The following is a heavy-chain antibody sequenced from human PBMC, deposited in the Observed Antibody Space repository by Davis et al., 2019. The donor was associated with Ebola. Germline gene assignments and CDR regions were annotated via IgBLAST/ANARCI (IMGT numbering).Heavy chain of an antibody. CDR2: INSDGSST. Sequence: HTGGSLRLSCAASGFTFSSYWMRWVRQAPGKGLVWVSRINSDGSSTSYADSVKGRFTISRDNAKNTLYLQMNSLRAEDTAVYYCARIAAAAPARLWGQGTMVTVSS. CDR3: ARIAAAAPARL. J-gene: IGHJ3*01. V-gene: IGHV3-74*01. CDR1: GFTFSSYW. D-gene: IGHD6-13*01.